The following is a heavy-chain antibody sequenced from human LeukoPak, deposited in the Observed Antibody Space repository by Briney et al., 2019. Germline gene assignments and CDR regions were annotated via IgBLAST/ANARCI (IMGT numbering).Heavy chain of an antibody. CDR2: IKEDGSEK. CDR3: ARQVPAIAVAGD. D-gene: IGHD6-19*01. Sequence: GGSLRLSCAASGFPFNSYWMSWVRQAPGRGLEWVANIKEDGSEKFYVDSVKGRFTISRDNAKNSLYLQMSSLRAEDTAVYYCARQVPAIAVAGDWGQGTLVTVSS. J-gene: IGHJ4*02. CDR1: GFPFNSYW. V-gene: IGHV3-7*01.